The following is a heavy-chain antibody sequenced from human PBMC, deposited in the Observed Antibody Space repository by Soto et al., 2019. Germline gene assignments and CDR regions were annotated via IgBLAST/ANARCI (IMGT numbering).Heavy chain of an antibody. J-gene: IGHJ4*02. CDR3: AQKGGLFDY. CDR2: ISGSGGST. CDR1: GFTFSSYA. Sequence: EVQLLESGGGLVQPGGSLRLSCAASGFTFSSYAMNWVRQAPGKGLEWVSAISGSGGSTYYADSVKGRFTISRDNSKDTLYLLMISLRAEDTAVYYCAQKGGLFDYWGQGTLVTVSS. V-gene: IGHV3-23*01.